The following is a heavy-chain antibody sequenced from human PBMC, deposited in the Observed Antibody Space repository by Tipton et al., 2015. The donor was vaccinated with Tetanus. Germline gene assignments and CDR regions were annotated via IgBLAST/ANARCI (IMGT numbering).Heavy chain of an antibody. Sequence: QLVQSGAEVKKPGESLKISCKGSGYSFGIYWLAWVRQMPGKGLEWMGIIYPGDSDTRYSPSFEGQVTISIDKSISTAYLHWSSLKASDTAIYFCARLPKHYSASGSTWGQGTLVTVSS. V-gene: IGHV5-51*01. CDR2: IYPGDSDT. CDR1: GYSFGIYW. D-gene: IGHD3-10*01. J-gene: IGHJ5*02. CDR3: ARLPKHYSASGST.